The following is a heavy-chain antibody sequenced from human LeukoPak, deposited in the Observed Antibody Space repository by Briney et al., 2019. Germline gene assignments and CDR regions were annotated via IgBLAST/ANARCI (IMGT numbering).Heavy chain of an antibody. CDR2: IYSGGST. J-gene: IGHJ4*02. CDR1: GFTLSTNY. Sequence: GGSLRLSCAAPGFTLSTNYMSWVRQAPGKGLEWVSVIYSGGSTYSADSVTGRFTISRDNSKNTLYLQMSSLRAEDTAVYYGAREWVERIAAAGPFDYWGQGTLVTVSS. CDR3: AREWVERIAAAGPFDY. V-gene: IGHV3-66*01. D-gene: IGHD6-13*01.